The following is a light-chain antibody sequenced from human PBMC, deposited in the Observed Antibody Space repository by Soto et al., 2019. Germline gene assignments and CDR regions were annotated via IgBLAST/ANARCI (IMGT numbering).Light chain of an antibody. Sequence: DIQVTQSPPTLSASVGDRVTITCRASQTISTWMAWYQQKPGKAPKLLVYDASTLQSGVASRFSVSGSGTEFTLTINSLQSEDFAVYYCQPYNNWPLTFGGGTKVEIK. CDR2: DAS. V-gene: IGKV1-5*01. CDR3: QPYNNWPLT. J-gene: IGKJ4*01. CDR1: QTISTW.